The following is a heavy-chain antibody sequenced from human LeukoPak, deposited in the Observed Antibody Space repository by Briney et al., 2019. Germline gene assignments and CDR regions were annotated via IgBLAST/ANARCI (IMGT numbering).Heavy chain of an antibody. D-gene: IGHD3-9*01. CDR1: GFTFSSYE. V-gene: IGHV3-30*02. Sequence: RSGGSLRLSCAASGFTFSSYEMNWVRQAPGKGLEWVAFIRYDGSNKYFADSVKGRFTISRDNSKNTLYLQISSLRPGDTAMYYCAKGPYYNLLTGYPTRYPIDYWGQGTLVTVSS. J-gene: IGHJ4*02. CDR3: AKGPYYNLLTGYPTRYPIDY. CDR2: IRYDGSNK.